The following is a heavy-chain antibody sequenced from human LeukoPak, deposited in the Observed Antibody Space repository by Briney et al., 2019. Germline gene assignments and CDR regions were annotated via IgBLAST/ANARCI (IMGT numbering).Heavy chain of an antibody. CDR2: IKQDGSEK. CDR1: GFTFSNYW. V-gene: IGHV3-7*01. D-gene: IGHD3-10*01. Sequence: PGGSLRLSCAASGFTFSNYWMSWVRQAPGKGLEWVANIKQDGSEKYYVDSVKGRFTISRDNAKNSLYLQMNSLRAEDTAVYYCARAAYYGSGSKFDYWGQGTLVTVSS. CDR3: ARAAYYGSGSKFDY. J-gene: IGHJ4*02.